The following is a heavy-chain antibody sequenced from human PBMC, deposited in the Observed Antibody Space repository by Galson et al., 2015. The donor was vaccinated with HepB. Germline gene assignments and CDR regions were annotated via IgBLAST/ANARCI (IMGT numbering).Heavy chain of an antibody. CDR1: GGSISSGGYY. J-gene: IGHJ3*02. CDR3: ARDWFRGYSYGSDPLDAFDI. D-gene: IGHD5-18*01. CDR2: IYYSGST. Sequence: TLSLTCTVSGGSISSGGYYWSWIRQHPGKGLEWIGYIYYSGSTYYNPSLKSRVTISVDTSKNQFSLKLSSVTAADTAVYYCARDWFRGYSYGSDPLDAFDIWGQGTMVTVSS. V-gene: IGHV4-31*03.